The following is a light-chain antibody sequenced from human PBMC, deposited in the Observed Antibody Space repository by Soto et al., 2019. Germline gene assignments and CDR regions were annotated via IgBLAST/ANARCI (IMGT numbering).Light chain of an antibody. CDR2: EVS. J-gene: IGLJ1*01. CDR3: CSYAGSSTFYV. Sequence: QSALTQPASVSGSPGQSITISCTGTSSDVGSYNLVSWYQQHPGKAPKLMIYEVSKRPSGVSNHFSGSKSGNTASLTISGLQAEDEADYYCCSYAGSSTFYVFGTGTKVTV. CDR1: SSDVGSYNL. V-gene: IGLV2-23*02.